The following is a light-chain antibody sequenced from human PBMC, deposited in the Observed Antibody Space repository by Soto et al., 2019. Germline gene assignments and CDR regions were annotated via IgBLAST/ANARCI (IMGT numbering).Light chain of an antibody. V-gene: IGKV3-20*01. CDR2: GAS. J-gene: IGKJ2*01. CDR1: QSVSSSY. CDR3: QQYGSSPPRYT. Sequence: EIVLTQSPGTLSLSPGERATLSCRASQSVSSSYLAWYQQKPGQAPRLLIYGASSRATGIPDRFSGSGSGTDFTLTICRLEPEEFAVYYCQQYGSSPPRYTFGQGTKLEIK.